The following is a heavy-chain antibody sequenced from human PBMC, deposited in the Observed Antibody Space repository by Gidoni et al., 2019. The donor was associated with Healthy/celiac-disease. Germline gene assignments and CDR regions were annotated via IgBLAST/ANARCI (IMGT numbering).Heavy chain of an antibody. CDR1: GFTFSSYA. D-gene: IGHD3-22*01. CDR3: AKDPIVWAYYDSSGGDY. Sequence: EVQLLESGGCLVQPGGSLRLSCAASGFTFSSYAMSWVRQAPGKGLEWVSAISGSGGSTYYADSVKGRFTISRDNSKNTLYLQMNSLRAEDTAVYYCAKDPIVWAYYDSSGGDYWGQGTLVTVSS. CDR2: ISGSGGST. J-gene: IGHJ4*02. V-gene: IGHV3-23*01.